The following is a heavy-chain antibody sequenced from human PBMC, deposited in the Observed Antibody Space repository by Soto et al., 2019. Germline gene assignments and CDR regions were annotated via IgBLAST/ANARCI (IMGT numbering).Heavy chain of an antibody. D-gene: IGHD1-26*01. CDR1: VGAITSYH. CDR2: TSYTYNT. V-gene: IGHV4-59*01. CDR3: ARDMHAGFTHYFDP. J-gene: IGHJ5*02. Sequence: SERLSLTCIFAVGAITSYHWSWIRQFPGKGLELIAYTSYTYNTNYNPSLQSRVTISIDTSKNQLSLKITSMTAADMAGDYCARDMHAGFTHYFDPRGQGTLVTASS.